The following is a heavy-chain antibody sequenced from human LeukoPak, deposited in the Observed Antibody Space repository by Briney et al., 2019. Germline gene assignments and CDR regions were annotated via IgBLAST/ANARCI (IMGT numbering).Heavy chain of an antibody. CDR3: ARGMGSSSSWFDP. D-gene: IGHD6-6*01. CDR1: GGSISSYY. V-gene: IGHV4-59*01. Sequence: PSETLSLTCTVSGGSISSYYWSWIRQPPRKGLEWIGYIYYSGSTNYNPSLKSRVTISVDTSKNQFSLKLSSVTAADTAVYYCARGMGSSSSWFDPWGQGTLVTVSS. J-gene: IGHJ5*02. CDR2: IYYSGST.